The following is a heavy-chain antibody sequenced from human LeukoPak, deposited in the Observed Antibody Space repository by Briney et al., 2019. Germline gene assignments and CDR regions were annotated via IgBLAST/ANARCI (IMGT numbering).Heavy chain of an antibody. CDR2: ISAYNGNT. D-gene: IGHD2-15*01. V-gene: IGHV1-18*01. J-gene: IGHJ4*02. CDR3: ARDHCSGGSCYLLDY. Sequence: ASVKVSCKASGYTFTSYVISWVRQAPGQGLEWMGWISAYNGNTNYAQKLQGRVTMTTDTSTSTAYMELRSLRSDDTAVYYCARDHCSGGSCYLLDYWGQGTLVTVSS. CDR1: GYTFTSYV.